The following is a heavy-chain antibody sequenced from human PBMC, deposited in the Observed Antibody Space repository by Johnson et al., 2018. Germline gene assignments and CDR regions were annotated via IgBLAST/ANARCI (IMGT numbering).Heavy chain of an antibody. CDR1: GGSISSDY. CDR2: ISYSGST. Sequence: QVQLQESGPGLVKPSETLSLTCAVSGGSISSDYWSWVRQPPGKGLEWIGYISYSGSTHYHSSLKSRVTISIDTTKNQFSLKLSSVTAADTDVYYCARGRKDYEIWGQGTMVTVSS. V-gene: IGHV4-59*01. D-gene: IGHD3/OR15-3a*01. CDR3: ARGRKDYEI. J-gene: IGHJ3*02.